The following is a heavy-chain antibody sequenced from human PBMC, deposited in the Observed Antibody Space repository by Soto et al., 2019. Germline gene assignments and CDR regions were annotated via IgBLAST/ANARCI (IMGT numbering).Heavy chain of an antibody. J-gene: IGHJ5*02. CDR1: GFTFSSYW. Sequence: GGSLRLSCAASGFTFSSYWMHWVRQAPGKGLVWVSRIRSDGSSTSYADSVKGRFTISRENAKKTLFLQMNSLRAEDTAVYYCAADRPQYCSGGSCYSDGFDPWGQGTLVTVSS. CDR2: IRSDGSST. D-gene: IGHD2-15*01. V-gene: IGHV3-74*01. CDR3: AADRPQYCSGGSCYSDGFDP.